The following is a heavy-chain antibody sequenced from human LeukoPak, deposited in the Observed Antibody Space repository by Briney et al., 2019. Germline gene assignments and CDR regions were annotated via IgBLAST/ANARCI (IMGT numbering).Heavy chain of an antibody. CDR1: GGSISSGDYY. J-gene: IGHJ3*02. CDR2: IYYSGST. CDR3: ASPTTVTSPTPFDI. Sequence: SETLSLTCTVSGGSISSGDYYWSSIRQPPGKGLERIGYIYYSGSTYYNPSLKSRVTMSVDTSKSQFSLKLSSVTAADTAVYYCASPTTVTSPTPFDIWGQGTMVTVSS. D-gene: IGHD4-17*01. V-gene: IGHV4-30-4*01.